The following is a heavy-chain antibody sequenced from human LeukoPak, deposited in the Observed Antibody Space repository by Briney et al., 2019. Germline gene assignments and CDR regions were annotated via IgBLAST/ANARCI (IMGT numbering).Heavy chain of an antibody. D-gene: IGHD3-22*01. CDR3: ARDLTYRDSSGYYFPDWYFDL. V-gene: IGHV4-59*01. CDR1: GGSISSYY. CDR2: IYYSGST. Sequence: SETLSLTCTGSGGSISSYYWSWIRQPPGKGLEWIGYIYYSGSTNYNPSLKSRVTISVDTSKNQFSLKLSSVTAADTAVYYCARDLTYRDSSGYYFPDWYFDLWGRGTLVTVSS. J-gene: IGHJ2*01.